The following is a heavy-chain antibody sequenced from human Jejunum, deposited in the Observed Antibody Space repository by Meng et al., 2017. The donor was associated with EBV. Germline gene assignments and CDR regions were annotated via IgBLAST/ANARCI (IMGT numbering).Heavy chain of an antibody. CDR2: ICFSDYT. V-gene: IGHV4-39*01. J-gene: IGHJ4*02. CDR1: GGSISSSIYC. Sequence: QLQLQDAGPGVVKPWETLSLTCTVSGGSISSSIYCWGWIRQPPGKGLEWIGSICFSDYTYHNPSLKSRVAISADTSKNQFSLSLTSVTAADTAVYYCAMGPDYAKSGYWGQGTLVTVSS. CDR3: AMGPDYAKSGY. D-gene: IGHD4-17*01.